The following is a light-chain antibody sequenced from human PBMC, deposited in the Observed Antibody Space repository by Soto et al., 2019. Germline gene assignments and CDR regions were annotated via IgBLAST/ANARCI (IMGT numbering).Light chain of an antibody. Sequence: EIVLTQSPGTLSLSPGERATLSCRASLSVSSNSLAWYHQKPGQAPRLLIYGASRRATGIPDRFSGSGSGTDFTLTISRLEPEDFAVYHCQHYGSSRGTFGQGTKVEIK. CDR3: QHYGSSRGT. CDR1: LSVSSNS. V-gene: IGKV3-20*01. J-gene: IGKJ1*01. CDR2: GAS.